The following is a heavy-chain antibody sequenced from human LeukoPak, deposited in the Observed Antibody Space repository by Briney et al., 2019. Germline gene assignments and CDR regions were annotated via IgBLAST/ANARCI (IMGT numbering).Heavy chain of an antibody. CDR2: ISHSGST. CDR3: ARGPHRGYYFLRVNAFDI. D-gene: IGHD3-3*01. CDR1: GGSFSGYY. J-gene: IGHJ3*02. Sequence: SETLSLTCAVYGGSFSGYYWSWIRQPPGKGLEWIGEISHSGSTNYNPSLKSRVTISVDTSKNQFSLKLSSVTAADTAVYYCARGPHRGYYFLRVNAFDIWGQGTMVTVSS. V-gene: IGHV4-34*01.